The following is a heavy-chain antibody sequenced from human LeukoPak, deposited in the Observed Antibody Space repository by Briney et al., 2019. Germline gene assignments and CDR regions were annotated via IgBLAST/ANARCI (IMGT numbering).Heavy chain of an antibody. CDR2: IYYTGDT. CDR3: ARLQRGFCDGGDCPYYFDH. D-gene: IGHD2-21*02. J-gene: IGHJ4*02. V-gene: IGHV4-59*08. CDR1: GGSISTYY. Sequence: SETLSLTCTVSGGSISTYYWSWVRQPPGKGLEWIGYIYYTGDTRSNPPLKSRVTLLVDTSKNQFSLRLTSVTAADTAVYYCARLQRGFCDGGDCPYYFDHWGQGTLVTVSS.